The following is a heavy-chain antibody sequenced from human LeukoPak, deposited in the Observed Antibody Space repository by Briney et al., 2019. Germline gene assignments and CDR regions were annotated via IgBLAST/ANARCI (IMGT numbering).Heavy chain of an antibody. D-gene: IGHD1-26*01. CDR2: IKSRNRGETV. CDR1: GFTFSDAW. Sequence: MAGGSLRLSCAASGFTFSDAWMNWVRLAPGKGLEWVGRIKSRNRGETVGYAAPVKGRFTISRDDSKTTVYLQMNSLKTEDTAIYYCTTDGSTTLSNTFDYWGQGTLVTVSS. V-gene: IGHV3-15*01. J-gene: IGHJ4*02. CDR3: TTDGSTTLSNTFDY.